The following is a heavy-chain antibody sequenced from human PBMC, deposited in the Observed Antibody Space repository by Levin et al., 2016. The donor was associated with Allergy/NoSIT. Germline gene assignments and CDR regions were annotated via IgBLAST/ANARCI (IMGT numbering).Heavy chain of an antibody. Sequence: WIRQPPGKGLEWVAVISYDGSNKYYVDSVKGRFTISRDNSKNTLYLQMNSLRPEDTAVYYCAKESNYHDRRGAFDIWGQGTMVTVSS. CDR3: AKESNYHDRRGAFDI. CDR2: ISYDGSNK. V-gene: IGHV3-30*18. J-gene: IGHJ3*02. D-gene: IGHD3-22*01.